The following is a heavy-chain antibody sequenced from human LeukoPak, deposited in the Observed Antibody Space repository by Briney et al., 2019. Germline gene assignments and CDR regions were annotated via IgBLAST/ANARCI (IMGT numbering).Heavy chain of an antibody. V-gene: IGHV3-21*01. CDR2: ISSSSSYI. Sequence: PGGSLRLSCAASGFTFSSYSMNWVRQAPGKGLEWVSSISSSSSYIYYADSVKGRFTISRDNSKNTLYLQMNSLRAEDTDVYYCARDGPGYYDSSGYYYYYYYYMDVWGKGTTVTVSS. CDR3: ARDGPGYYDSSGYYYYYYYYMDV. J-gene: IGHJ6*03. CDR1: GFTFSSYS. D-gene: IGHD3-22*01.